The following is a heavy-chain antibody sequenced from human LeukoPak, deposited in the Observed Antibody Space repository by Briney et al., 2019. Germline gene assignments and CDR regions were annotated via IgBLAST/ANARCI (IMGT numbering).Heavy chain of an antibody. V-gene: IGHV3-30*18. CDR1: GFTFSSYG. CDR2: ISYDGNTK. Sequence: PGGSLRLSCAASGFTFSSYGMHWVRQAPGKGLEWVTIISYDGNTKYCADSVKGRFTISRDNSKNMLYLQMDSLRAEDTAVYYCAKDGNVAAAGDFDYWGQGTLVTVSS. CDR3: AKDGNVAAAGDFDY. D-gene: IGHD6-13*01. J-gene: IGHJ4*02.